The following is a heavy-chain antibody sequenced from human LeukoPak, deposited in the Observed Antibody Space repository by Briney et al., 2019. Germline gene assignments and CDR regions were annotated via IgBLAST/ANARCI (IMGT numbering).Heavy chain of an antibody. Sequence: SGPTLVNPPQTLTLTCTFSGFSLSTSGMCVSWIRQPPGKALEWLALIDWDDDKYYSTSLKTRLTISKDTSKNQVVLTMTNMDPVDTATYYCARQIVGATTSWFDPWGQGTLVTVSS. J-gene: IGHJ5*02. V-gene: IGHV2-70*01. CDR3: ARQIVGATTSWFDP. CDR1: GFSLSTSGMC. CDR2: IDWDDDK. D-gene: IGHD1-26*01.